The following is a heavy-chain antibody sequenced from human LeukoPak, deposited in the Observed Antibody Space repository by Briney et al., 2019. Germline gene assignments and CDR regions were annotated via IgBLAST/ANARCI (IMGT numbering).Heavy chain of an antibody. J-gene: IGHJ3*02. CDR1: GFTFSDYN. Sequence: SGGSLRLSCAASGFTFSDYNMRWIRQAPGKGLEWVSSISRSGSTKYYADSVKGRFTISRDNAKNSLYLQMNSLRAEDTAVYYCARSSSSSWSNAFDIWGQGTMVTVSS. CDR3: ARSSSSSWSNAFDI. V-gene: IGHV3-11*04. CDR2: ISRSGSTK. D-gene: IGHD6-13*01.